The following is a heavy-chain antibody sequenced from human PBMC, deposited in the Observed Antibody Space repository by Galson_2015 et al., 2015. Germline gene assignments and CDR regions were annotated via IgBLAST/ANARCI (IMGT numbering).Heavy chain of an antibody. Sequence: SLRLSCAASGFTVSSNYMSWVRQAPGKGLEWVSVIYSGGSTYYADSVKGRFTISRDNSKNTLYLQMNSLRAEDTAVYYCARGRMLRVFDYWGQGTLVTVSS. CDR2: IYSGGST. D-gene: IGHD2-8*01. CDR1: GFTVSSNY. V-gene: IGHV3-53*01. CDR3: ARGRMLRVFDY. J-gene: IGHJ4*02.